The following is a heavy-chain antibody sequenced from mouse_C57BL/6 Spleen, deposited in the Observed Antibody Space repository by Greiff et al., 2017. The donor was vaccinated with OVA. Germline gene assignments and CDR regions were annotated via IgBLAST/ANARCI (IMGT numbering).Heavy chain of an antibody. Sequence: VQLQQPGAELVKPGASVKVSCKASGYTFTSYWMHWVKQRPGQGLEWIGRIHPSDSDTNYNQKFKGKATLTVDKSSSTAYMQLSSLTSEDSAVYYCASAYYSNVLFADWGQGTLVTVSA. V-gene: IGHV1-74*01. CDR1: GYTFTSYW. J-gene: IGHJ3*01. D-gene: IGHD2-5*01. CDR2: IHPSDSDT. CDR3: ASAYYSNVLFAD.